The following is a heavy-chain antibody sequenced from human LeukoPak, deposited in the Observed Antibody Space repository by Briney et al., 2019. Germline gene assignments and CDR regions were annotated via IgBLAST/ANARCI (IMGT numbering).Heavy chain of an antibody. J-gene: IGHJ4*02. Sequence: GESLKISCKGSGYSFATYWIAWVRQMPGKGLEWMGIIYPDESNIRYSPSFQGQVTISADKSISTAYLQWSSLKASDTVIYYCARPPSRGYSSSFEYWGQGTLVTVSS. CDR1: GYSFATYW. CDR3: ARPPSRGYSSSFEY. D-gene: IGHD2-2*03. CDR2: IYPDESNI. V-gene: IGHV5-51*01.